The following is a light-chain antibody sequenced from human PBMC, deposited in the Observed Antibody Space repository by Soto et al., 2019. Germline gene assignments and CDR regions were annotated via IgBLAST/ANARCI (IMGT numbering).Light chain of an antibody. CDR2: DVS. V-gene: IGLV2-14*03. CDR1: SSDVGGYNY. J-gene: IGLJ1*01. CDR3: SSYTSPNTLYV. Sequence: QSALTQPASVSGSPGQSITVSCTGTSSDVGGYNYVSWYQQHPGKAPKLMIYDVSNRPSGVSDRFSGSKSGITASLTISGLQAEDEADYFCSSYTSPNTLYVFGTGTKLTVL.